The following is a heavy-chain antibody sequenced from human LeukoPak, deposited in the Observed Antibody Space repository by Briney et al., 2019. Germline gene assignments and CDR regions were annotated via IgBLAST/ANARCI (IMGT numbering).Heavy chain of an antibody. CDR3: ASLTPLYCGGDCFGFDAFDI. CDR1: GGTFSSYA. Sequence: SVKVSCKASGGTFSSYAISWVRQAPGQGFEWMGRIIPIFGTANYAQKFQGRVTITTDESTSTAYMELSSLRSEDTAVYYCASLTPLYCGGDCFGFDAFDIWGQGTMVTVSS. J-gene: IGHJ3*02. CDR2: IIPIFGTA. D-gene: IGHD2-21*02. V-gene: IGHV1-69*05.